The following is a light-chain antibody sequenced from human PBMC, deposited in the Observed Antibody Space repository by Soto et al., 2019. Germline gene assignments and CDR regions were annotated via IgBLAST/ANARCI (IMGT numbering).Light chain of an antibody. J-gene: IGLJ3*02. V-gene: IGLV1-47*01. CDR3: SLWDDSLSGPV. CDR2: RNN. Sequence: QSVLTQPPSASGTPGQRLTISCSGSTSNIGSNYVYWYQQLPGTAPKLLIYRNNQRPSGVPDRFSGSKSGTSASLAISGLRSEDEADYYCSLWDDSLSGPVFGGGTQLTVL. CDR1: TSNIGSNY.